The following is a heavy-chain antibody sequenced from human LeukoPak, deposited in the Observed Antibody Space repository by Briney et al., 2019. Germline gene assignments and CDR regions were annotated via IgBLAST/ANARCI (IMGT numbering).Heavy chain of an antibody. V-gene: IGHV4-34*01. J-gene: IGHJ5*02. Sequence: PSKTLSLTCAVYGASFNDYYWSWIRHSPTKGLEWIGEVNHSGSAKHNPSLKSRVTISADKSKNQFFLRLSPVAAADSGVYYCARERASNNHDNWFDPWGQGTLVTVSS. CDR1: GASFNDYY. CDR3: ARERASNNHDNWFDP. CDR2: VNHSGSA. D-gene: IGHD1/OR15-1a*01.